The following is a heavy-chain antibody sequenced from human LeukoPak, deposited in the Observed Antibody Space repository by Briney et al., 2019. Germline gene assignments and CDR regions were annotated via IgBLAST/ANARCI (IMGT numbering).Heavy chain of an antibody. V-gene: IGHV3-23*01. CDR2: ISGSGGSS. CDR3: AKYTDDAFDI. CDR1: GFTFSSYA. J-gene: IGHJ3*02. Sequence: GASLRLSCAASGFTFSSYAMSWVRQAPGKGLEWVSAISGSGGSSYYADSVKGRFTISRDNSKNTLYLQMNSLRAEDTAVYYCAKYTDDAFDIWGQGTMVTVSS.